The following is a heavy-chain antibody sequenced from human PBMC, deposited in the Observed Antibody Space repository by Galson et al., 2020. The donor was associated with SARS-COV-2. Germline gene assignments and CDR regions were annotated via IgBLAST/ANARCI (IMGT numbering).Heavy chain of an antibody. D-gene: IGHD6-19*01. J-gene: IGHJ4*02. CDR1: GGSISTNSFY. CDR2: IYHSGDT. Sequence: ASETLSLTCTVSGGSISTNSFYWGWVRQSPGKGLEWIGSIYHSGDTYQKPSLKSRATISVDTSKNQFSLRLSSVTAADMAVYYCTRRFGSGWYFDYWGQGTLVTVSS. V-gene: IGHV4-39*07. CDR3: TRRFGSGWYFDY.